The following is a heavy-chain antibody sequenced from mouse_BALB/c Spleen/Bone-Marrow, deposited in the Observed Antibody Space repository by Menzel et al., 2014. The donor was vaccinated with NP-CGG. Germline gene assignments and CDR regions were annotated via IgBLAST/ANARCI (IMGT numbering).Heavy chain of an antibody. CDR2: IFPSDSYS. J-gene: IGHJ4*01. CDR3: TRGKGYTLDY. CDR1: GYTXTSYX. V-gene: IGHV1-69*02. Sequence: VQRVESGAELVRPGASVKLSCKTSGYTXTSYXINWVKQRPGXXXEWIGNIFPSDSYSNYNQKFKDKATLTVDKSSSTAYMHLTSPTSEDSAVYYCTRGKGYTLDYWGQGTSVTVSS.